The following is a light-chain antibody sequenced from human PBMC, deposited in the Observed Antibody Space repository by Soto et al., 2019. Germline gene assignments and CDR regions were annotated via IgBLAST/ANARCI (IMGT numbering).Light chain of an antibody. CDR2: KAS. V-gene: IGKV1-5*03. J-gene: IGKJ1*01. Sequence: DIQMTQSPSTLSASVGDRVTITCRASQNIRAWLAWYQQKPGKAPKLLIYKASNLYSGVPSRFIGSASGTEFTLTISSLQPDDFAIYYCHQHNSYPWTFGQGTKVDIK. CDR1: QNIRAW. CDR3: HQHNSYPWT.